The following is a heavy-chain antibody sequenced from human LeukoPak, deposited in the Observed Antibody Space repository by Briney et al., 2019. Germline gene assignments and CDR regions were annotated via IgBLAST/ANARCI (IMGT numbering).Heavy chain of an antibody. CDR3: ARVEYYDSSGSPFDY. CDR1: GFTFSSYW. V-gene: IGHV3-7*01. CDR2: IKQDGSEK. D-gene: IGHD3-22*01. J-gene: IGHJ4*02. Sequence: PGGSLRLSCAASGFTFSSYWMSWVRQAPGKGLEWVANIKQDGSEKYYVDSVKGRFTISRDNAKNSLYLQMNSLRAEDTAVYYCARVEYYDSSGSPFDYWGQGTLVTVSS.